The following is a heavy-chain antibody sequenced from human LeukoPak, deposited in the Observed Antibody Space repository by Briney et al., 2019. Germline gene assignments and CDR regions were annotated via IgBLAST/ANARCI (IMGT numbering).Heavy chain of an antibody. V-gene: IGHV3-20*04. J-gene: IGHJ4*02. D-gene: IGHD2-2*01. Sequence: GGPLRLSCAASGFTFDDYGMSWVRQAPGKGLEWVSGINWDGGSTGYADSVKGRFTISRDNAKNSLYLQMNSLRAEDTALYYCARDRSQLPVDYWGQGTLVTVSS. CDR3: ARDRSQLPVDY. CDR1: GFTFDDYG. CDR2: INWDGGST.